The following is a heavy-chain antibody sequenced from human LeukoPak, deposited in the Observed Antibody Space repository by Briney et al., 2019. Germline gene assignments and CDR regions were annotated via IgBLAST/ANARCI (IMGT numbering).Heavy chain of an antibody. CDR1: GGSFSGYY. CDR3: ARFNSGSYQHYFDY. CDR2: INHSGST. Sequence: SETLSLTCAVYGGSFSGYYWSWIRQPPGKGLEWIGEINHSGSTYYNPSLTSRVTISVDTSKNQFSLKLSSVTAADTAVYYCARFNSGSYQHYFDYWGQGTLVTVSS. D-gene: IGHD1-26*01. V-gene: IGHV4-34*01. J-gene: IGHJ4*02.